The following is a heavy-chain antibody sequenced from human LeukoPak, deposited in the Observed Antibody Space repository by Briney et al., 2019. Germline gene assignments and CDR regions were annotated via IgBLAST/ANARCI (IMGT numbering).Heavy chain of an antibody. CDR3: ARDPYGDYHDY. V-gene: IGHV4-59*01. Sequence: PSETLSLTCTVSGGSISSYYWSWIRQPPGKGLEWIGYIYYSGSTNYNPSLKSRVTISVDTSKNQFSLTLSSVTAADTAVYYCARDPYGDYHDYWGQGTLVTVSS. CDR2: IYYSGST. CDR1: GGSISSYY. D-gene: IGHD4-17*01. J-gene: IGHJ4*02.